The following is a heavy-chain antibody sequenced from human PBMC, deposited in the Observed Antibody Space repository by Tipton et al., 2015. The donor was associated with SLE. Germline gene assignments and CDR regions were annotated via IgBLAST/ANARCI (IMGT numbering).Heavy chain of an antibody. V-gene: IGHV4-4*02. CDR1: GGSISSSNW. CDR2: IYHSGST. CDR3: ARVSPHYYDSSGYFDY. Sequence: SLRLSCTVSGGSISSSNWWSWVRQPPGKGLEWIGEIYHSGSTNYNPSLKSRVTISVDKSKNQFSLKLSSVTAADTAVYYCARVSPHYYDSSGYFDYWGQVTLVTVSS. D-gene: IGHD3-22*01. J-gene: IGHJ4*02.